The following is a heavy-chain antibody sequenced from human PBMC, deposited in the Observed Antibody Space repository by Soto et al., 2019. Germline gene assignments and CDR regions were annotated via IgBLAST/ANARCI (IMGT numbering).Heavy chain of an antibody. CDR1: GFTFSSYA. V-gene: IGHV3-30-3*01. D-gene: IGHD3-3*01. J-gene: IGHJ4*02. Sequence: QPGGSLRLSCAASGFTFSSYAMHWVRQAPGKGLEWVAVISYDGSNKYYADSVKGRFTISRDNSKNTLYLQMNSLRAEDTAVYYCARPSLAVSDFWSGYYPPYYFDYWGQGTLVTVSS. CDR2: ISYDGSNK. CDR3: ARPSLAVSDFWSGYYPPYYFDY.